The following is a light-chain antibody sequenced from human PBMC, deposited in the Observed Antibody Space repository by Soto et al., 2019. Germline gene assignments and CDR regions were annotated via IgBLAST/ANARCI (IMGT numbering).Light chain of an antibody. J-gene: IGKJ5*01. CDR3: QPYGSSLSIT. CDR1: QSVSSSY. Sequence: ENVLTQSPGTLSLSPGERATLSCRASQSVSSSYLAWYQQKPGQAPRLLIYGASKRATGIPDRFSGSGSGTDFTLTITRREPEDFEVYYCQPYGSSLSITFGQGTRLEIK. V-gene: IGKV3-20*01. CDR2: GAS.